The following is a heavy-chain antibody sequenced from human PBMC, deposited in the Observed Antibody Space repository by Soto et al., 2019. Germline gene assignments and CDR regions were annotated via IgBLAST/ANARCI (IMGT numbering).Heavy chain of an antibody. J-gene: IGHJ6*02. CDR1: GGTFSSYA. Sequence: QVQLVQSGAEVKKPGSSVKVSCKASGGTFSSYAISWVRQAPGQGLEWMGGIIPIFGTANYAQKFQGRVTITADESTSTAYMELSSLRSEDTAVYYCGAVGCSGGSCYSVYYGMDVWGQGTTVTVSS. CDR2: IIPIFGTA. D-gene: IGHD2-15*01. V-gene: IGHV1-69*12. CDR3: GAVGCSGGSCYSVYYGMDV.